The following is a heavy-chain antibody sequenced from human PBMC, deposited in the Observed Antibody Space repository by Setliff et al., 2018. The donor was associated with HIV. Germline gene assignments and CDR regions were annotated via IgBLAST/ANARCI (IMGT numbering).Heavy chain of an antibody. CDR3: ARADCTNGVCYPALYYYYYYGMDV. J-gene: IGHJ6*02. V-gene: IGHV1-69*10. D-gene: IGHD2-8*01. Sequence: ASVKVSCKASGYTFTSYYMHWVRQAPGQGLEWMGGIIPILGIANYAQKFQGRVTITADESTSTAYMELSSLRSEDTAVYYCARADCTNGVCYPALYYYYYYGMDVWGQGTTVTVSS. CDR1: GYTFTSYY. CDR2: IIPILGIA.